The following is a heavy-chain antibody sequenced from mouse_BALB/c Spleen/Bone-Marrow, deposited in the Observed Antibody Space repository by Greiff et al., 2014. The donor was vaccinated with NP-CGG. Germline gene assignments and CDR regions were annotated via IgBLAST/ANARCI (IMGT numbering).Heavy chain of an antibody. Sequence: QVQLKESGAELVKPGTSVKMSCKASGYTFTSYWMHWVKQRPGQGLEWIGDIYPGSDSTNYNGKFKSKATLTVDTSSSTAYMQLSSLTSEDSAVYYCARRDDYDDYYFAYWGQGTTLTVSS. D-gene: IGHD2-4*01. CDR2: IYPGSDST. CDR1: GYTFTSYW. V-gene: IGHV1-55*01. J-gene: IGHJ2*01. CDR3: ARRDDYDDYYFAY.